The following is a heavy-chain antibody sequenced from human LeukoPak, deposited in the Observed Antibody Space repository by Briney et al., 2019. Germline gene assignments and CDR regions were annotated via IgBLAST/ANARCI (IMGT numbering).Heavy chain of an antibody. V-gene: IGHV1-69*05. CDR1: GYTFTGYY. CDR3: ARTIVVPAAILEESWFDP. J-gene: IGHJ5*02. D-gene: IGHD2-2*02. Sequence: GASVKVSCKASGYTFTGYYMHWVRQAPGQGLEWMGGIIPIFGTANYAQKFQGRVTITTDESTSTAYMELSSLRSEDTAVYYCARTIVVPAAILEESWFDPWGQGTLVTVSS. CDR2: IIPIFGTA.